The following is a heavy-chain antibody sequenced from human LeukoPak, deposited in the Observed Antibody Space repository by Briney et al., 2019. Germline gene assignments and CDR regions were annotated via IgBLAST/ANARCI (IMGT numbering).Heavy chain of an antibody. D-gene: IGHD4-17*01. CDR3: ASSPNTVATTDY. Sequence: PGGSLRLSCAASGLTFSNFWMPCVRHTPEKGLVWVSRINPDGSDTIYADSVKGRFTISRDNAKNTLYLHMNSLRVEDTAVYYCASSPNTVATTDYWGQGTLVTVSS. CDR1: GLTFSNFW. CDR2: INPDGSDT. V-gene: IGHV3-74*01. J-gene: IGHJ4*02.